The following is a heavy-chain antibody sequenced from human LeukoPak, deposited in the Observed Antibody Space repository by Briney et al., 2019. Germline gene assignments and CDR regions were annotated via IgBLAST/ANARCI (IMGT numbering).Heavy chain of an antibody. J-gene: IGHJ3*02. CDR3: ARDWGEGFFSMAFDI. V-gene: IGHV3-33*01. D-gene: IGHD3-16*01. CDR1: GFTFSAYG. Sequence: GGSLRLSCAASGFTFSAYGMHWVRQAPGKGPEWVAVIWYDGSNKYYADSVKGRFTISRDNSKNTLYLQMNRLRAKDTAVYYCARDWGEGFFSMAFDIWGQGTMVTVSS. CDR2: IWYDGSNK.